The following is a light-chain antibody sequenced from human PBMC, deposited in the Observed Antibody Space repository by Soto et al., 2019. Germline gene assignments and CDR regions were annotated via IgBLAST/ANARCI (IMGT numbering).Light chain of an antibody. J-gene: IGKJ1*01. Sequence: EIVMTQSPATLSVSPGERATLSCRASQSVSNNLAWYQKKPGQAPRLLIYGASTRATGIQARFSGSGSGTEFTLTISSLQSEDFAVYYCKQYNNWWTFGQGTRVEIK. CDR3: KQYNNWWT. CDR1: QSVSNN. CDR2: GAS. V-gene: IGKV3-15*01.